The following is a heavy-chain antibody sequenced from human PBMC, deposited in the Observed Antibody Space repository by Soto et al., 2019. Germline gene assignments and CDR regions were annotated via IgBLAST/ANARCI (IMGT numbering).Heavy chain of an antibody. D-gene: IGHD3-10*01. V-gene: IGHV4-30-4*02. J-gene: IGHJ4*02. CDR1: SGSISSGDYY. Sequence: SDTLSITFTVSSGSISSGDYYWILIRQPPGKCLECIGYIYYSGSTYYNPSLKSRVTISVDTSKNQFSLRLSSVTAADTAVYYCASRKSSPYFEYWGQGTLVTVSS. CDR3: ASRKSSPYFEY. CDR2: IYYSGST.